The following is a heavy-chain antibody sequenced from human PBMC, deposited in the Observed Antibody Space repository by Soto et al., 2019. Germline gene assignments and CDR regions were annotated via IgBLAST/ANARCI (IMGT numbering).Heavy chain of an antibody. D-gene: IGHD3-22*01. V-gene: IGHV3-48*02. CDR1: GFTFSSYS. J-gene: IGHJ5*02. CDR3: ARDIGHYYDSSGYYYRPYNWFDP. Sequence: GGSLRLSYAASGFTFSSYSMNWVRQAPGKGLEWVSYISSSSSTIYYADSVKGRFTISRDNAKNSLYLQMNSLRDEDTAVYYCARDIGHYYDSSGYYYRPYNWFDPWGQGTLVTAPQ. CDR2: ISSSSSTI.